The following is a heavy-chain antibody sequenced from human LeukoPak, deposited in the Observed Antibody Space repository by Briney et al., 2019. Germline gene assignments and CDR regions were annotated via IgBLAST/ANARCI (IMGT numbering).Heavy chain of an antibody. Sequence: QPGGSLRLSYAASGXTFRNYWMHCVGPAPGKGLMGVSRIKSDGITTYYADSVRGRFTISRDNSKNTLYLQTNSLRAEDTAVYYCAASDYFHHWGQGTLVTVSS. J-gene: IGHJ4*02. CDR3: AASDYFHH. V-gene: IGHV3-74*01. D-gene: IGHD6-6*01. CDR1: GXTFRNYW. CDR2: IKSDGITT.